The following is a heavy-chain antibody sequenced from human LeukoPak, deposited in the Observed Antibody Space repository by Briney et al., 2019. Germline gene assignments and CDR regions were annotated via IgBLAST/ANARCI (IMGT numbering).Heavy chain of an antibody. CDR2: INSDGSST. CDR3: ARVVTYDSSGYYVNY. D-gene: IGHD3-22*01. Sequence: PGGSLRLSCAASGFTFSSYWMPWVRQAPGKGLVWVSRINSDGSSTSYADSVKGRFTISRDHAKNTLYLQMNSLRAEDTAVYYCARVVTYDSSGYYVNYWGQGTLVTVSS. V-gene: IGHV3-74*01. CDR1: GFTFSSYW. J-gene: IGHJ4*02.